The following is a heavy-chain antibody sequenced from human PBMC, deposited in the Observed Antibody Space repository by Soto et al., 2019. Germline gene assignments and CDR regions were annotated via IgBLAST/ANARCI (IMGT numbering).Heavy chain of an antibody. CDR3: ARSYDSSGFYSFDF. Sequence: GGSLRLSCAASGFSFGGYAMHWVRQAPGKGLEWVAVISYDGSNKYYADSVKGRFTISRDNSKNTLFLQMNSLRAEDTAVYYCARSYDSSGFYSFDFWGRGTLVTVYS. V-gene: IGHV3-30-3*01. CDR1: GFSFGGYA. D-gene: IGHD3-22*01. J-gene: IGHJ4*02. CDR2: ISYDGSNK.